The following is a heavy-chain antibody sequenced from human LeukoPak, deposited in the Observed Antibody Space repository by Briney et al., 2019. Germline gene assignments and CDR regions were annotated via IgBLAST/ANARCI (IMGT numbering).Heavy chain of an antibody. Sequence: PGGSLRLSCAASGFTFSSYAMNWVRQAPGKGLECISAISGSGDSTYYADSVKGRFTISRDDAKNSVHLQMNRLRAEDTAIYYCIVSSSYMYYFDYWGQGTLVTVSS. J-gene: IGHJ4*02. CDR1: GFTFSSYA. CDR2: ISGSGDST. V-gene: IGHV3-23*01. D-gene: IGHD3-22*01. CDR3: IVSSSYMYYFDY.